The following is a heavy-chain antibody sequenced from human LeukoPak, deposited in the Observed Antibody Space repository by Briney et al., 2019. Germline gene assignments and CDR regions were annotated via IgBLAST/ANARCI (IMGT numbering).Heavy chain of an antibody. J-gene: IGHJ6*02. CDR2: MNPNSGNT. CDR1: GYTFTSYD. Sequence: GASVKVSCKASGYTFTSYDINWVRQATGQGLEWMGWMNPNSGNTGYAQKFQGRVTMTRNTSISTAYMELSSLRSEDTAVYYCARGPTQPWFGVLLSQLYYYYGMDVWGQGTTVTVSS. D-gene: IGHD3-10*01. V-gene: IGHV1-8*01. CDR3: ARGPTQPWFGVLLSQLYYYYGMDV.